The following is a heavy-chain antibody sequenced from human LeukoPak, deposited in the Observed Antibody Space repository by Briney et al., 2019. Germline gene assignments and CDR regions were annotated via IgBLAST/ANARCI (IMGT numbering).Heavy chain of an antibody. D-gene: IGHD3-22*01. CDR2: ISSSGDRT. CDR1: GFTFSSYA. J-gene: IGHJ4*02. CDR3: AKDLYYYGSSGYYYVDY. V-gene: IGHV3-23*01. Sequence: PGGSLRLSCAASGFTFSSYAMTWVRQAPGKGLEWVSAISSSGDRTYFADSVKGRFTLSRDNSKNTLYLHMNSLRAQDTAVYYCAKDLYYYGSSGYYYVDYWGQGTLVTVSS.